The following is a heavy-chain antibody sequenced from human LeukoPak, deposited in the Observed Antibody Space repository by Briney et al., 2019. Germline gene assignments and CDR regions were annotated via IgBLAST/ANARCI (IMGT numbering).Heavy chain of an antibody. CDR1: GYTFTSYG. CDR3: ARDSGIVVVPAAIMTGTTGDAFDI. CDR2: ISAYNGNT. Sequence: ASVKVSCKASGYTFTSYGISWVRQAPGQGLERMGWISAYNGNTNYAQKLQGRVTMTTDTSTSTAYMELRSLRSDDTAVYYCARDSGIVVVPAAIMTGTTGDAFDIWGQGTMVTVSS. J-gene: IGHJ3*02. V-gene: IGHV1-18*01. D-gene: IGHD2-2*02.